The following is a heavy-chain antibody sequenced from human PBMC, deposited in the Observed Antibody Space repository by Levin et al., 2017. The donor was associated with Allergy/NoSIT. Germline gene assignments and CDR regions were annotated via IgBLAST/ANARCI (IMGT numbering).Heavy chain of an antibody. D-gene: IGHD5-18*01. J-gene: IGHJ4*02. CDR1: GGSISSYY. CDR3: ARHHVDTAMVTVFDY. V-gene: IGHV4-59*08. CDR2: IYYSWST. Sequence: SQTLSLTCTVSGGSISSYYWSWIRQPPGKGMALNWFIYYSWSTNYNPSLKSRVTISVDTSKNQFSLKLSSVTAADTAVDYCARHHVDTAMVTVFDYWGQGTLVTVSS.